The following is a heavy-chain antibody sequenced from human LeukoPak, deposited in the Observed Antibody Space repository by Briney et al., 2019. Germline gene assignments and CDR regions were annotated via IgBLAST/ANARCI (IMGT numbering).Heavy chain of an antibody. Sequence: GGSLRLSCAASGFTFDDYGMSWVRQAPGKGLEWVSGINWNGGSTGYADSVKGRFTISRDNAKNSLYLQMNSLRAEDTALYYCARVGCSSTSCYGSYWYFDLWGRGTLVTVSS. CDR2: INWNGGST. D-gene: IGHD2-2*01. J-gene: IGHJ2*01. CDR1: GFTFDDYG. V-gene: IGHV3-20*04. CDR3: ARVGCSSTSCYGSYWYFDL.